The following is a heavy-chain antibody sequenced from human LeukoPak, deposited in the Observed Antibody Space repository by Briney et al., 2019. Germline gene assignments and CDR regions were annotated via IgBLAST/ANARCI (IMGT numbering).Heavy chain of an antibody. Sequence: GASVKVSCKTSGGTFNNSVITWVRQAPGQGLEWMGWISVHNDNTNYAQKFQGRLTMTTDTSTSTAYMELRSLRSDDTAVYYCATSEPRGGDHAFDIWGQGTMVTVSS. V-gene: IGHV1-18*01. J-gene: IGHJ3*02. D-gene: IGHD2-21*01. CDR1: GGTFNNSV. CDR3: ATSEPRGGDHAFDI. CDR2: ISVHNDNT.